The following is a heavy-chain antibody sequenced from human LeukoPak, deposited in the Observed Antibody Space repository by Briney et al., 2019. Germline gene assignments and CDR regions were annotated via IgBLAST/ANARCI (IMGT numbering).Heavy chain of an antibody. CDR3: ARGVEPLAANTLAY. Sequence: GGSLRLSCAASGFTVITNDMTWVRQAPGKGLEWVSVLYSDGNTKYADSVQGRFTISRDNSKNTLYLEMNSLSPDDTAVYHCARGVEPLAANTLAYWGQGTLVTVSS. J-gene: IGHJ4*02. V-gene: IGHV3-53*01. D-gene: IGHD1-14*01. CDR2: LYSDGNT. CDR1: GFTVITND.